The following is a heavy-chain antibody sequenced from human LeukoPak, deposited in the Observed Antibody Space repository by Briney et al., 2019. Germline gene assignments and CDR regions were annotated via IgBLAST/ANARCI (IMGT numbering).Heavy chain of an antibody. V-gene: IGHV4-61*05. CDR1: GGSISSSSYY. D-gene: IGHD3-16*02. CDR2: IYYSGST. Sequence: SETLSLTCTVSGGSISSSSYYWGWIRQPPGKGLEWIGYIYYSGSTNYNPSLKSRVTISVDTSKNQFSLKLSSVTAADTAVYYCARHVGVTFGGVIVPPIDYWGQGTLVTVSS. CDR3: ARHVGVTFGGVIVPPIDY. J-gene: IGHJ4*02.